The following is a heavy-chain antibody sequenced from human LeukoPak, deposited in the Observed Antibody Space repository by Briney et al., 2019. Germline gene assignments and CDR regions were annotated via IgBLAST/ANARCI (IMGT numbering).Heavy chain of an antibody. V-gene: IGHV1-46*01. CDR2: INPSGGST. D-gene: IGHD2-2*01. CDR1: GYTFTSYD. Sequence: ASVKVSCTASGYTFTSYDINWVRQATGQGLEWMGIINPSGGSTSYAQKFQGRVTITADKSTSTAYMELSSLRSEDTAVYYCAIGGYCSSTSCLSWFDPWGQGTLVTVSS. J-gene: IGHJ5*02. CDR3: AIGGYCSSTSCLSWFDP.